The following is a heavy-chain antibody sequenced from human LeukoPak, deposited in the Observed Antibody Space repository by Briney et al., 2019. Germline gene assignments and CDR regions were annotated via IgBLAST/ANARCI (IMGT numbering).Heavy chain of an antibody. CDR1: GGSFSGYY. Sequence: SETLSLTCAVYGGSFSGYYWSWIRQPPGKGLEWIGEINHSGSTNYNPSLKSRVTKSVDTSKNQFSLKLSSVTAADTAVYYCARGRLWLVDYWGQGTLVTVSS. CDR2: INHSGST. V-gene: IGHV4-34*01. J-gene: IGHJ4*02. CDR3: ARGRLWLVDY. D-gene: IGHD6-19*01.